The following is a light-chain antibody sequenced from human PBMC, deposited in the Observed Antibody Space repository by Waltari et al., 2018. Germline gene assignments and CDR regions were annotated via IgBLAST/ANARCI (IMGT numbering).Light chain of an antibody. CDR2: EDR. J-gene: IGLJ2*01. CDR1: GGSIAVTF. V-gene: IGLV6-57*02. Sequence: FVLTQPHPVPESPGKTLIISATASGGSIAVTFVRWFRQRPGSAPSTLIFEDRQRHIGVPNRFSASIDSPSNSASLTISGLEPEDEADYYCQSYDGRNHVIFGGGTKLTVL. CDR3: QSYDGRNHVI.